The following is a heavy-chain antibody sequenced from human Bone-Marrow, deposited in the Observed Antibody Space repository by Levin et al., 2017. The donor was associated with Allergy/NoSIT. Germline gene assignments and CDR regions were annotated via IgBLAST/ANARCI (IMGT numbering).Heavy chain of an antibody. CDR2: INPDNGGT. V-gene: IGHV1-2*02. CDR3: ARGVGRTGLPARFNCWFDA. J-gene: IGHJ5*02. D-gene: IGHD6-6*01. Sequence: ASVKVSCKASGYTFIGYYMHWVRQAPGQGLEWMGWINPDNGGTHSAEKFQGRVTMTRDTSINAVFLDLNSLTSDDTAVYFCARGVGRTGLPARFNCWFDAWGQGALVTVSS. CDR1: GYTFIGYY.